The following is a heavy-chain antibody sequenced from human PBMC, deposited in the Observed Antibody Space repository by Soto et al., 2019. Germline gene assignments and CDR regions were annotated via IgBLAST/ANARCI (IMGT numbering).Heavy chain of an antibody. J-gene: IGHJ5*02. D-gene: IGHD2-2*02. CDR3: ARLPDCNSTSCYTWWFEP. CDR2: ISAYNGNT. CDR1: GYTFTSYG. Sequence: ASVKVSCKASGYTFTSYGISWVRQAPGQGLEWMGWISAYNGNTNYAQKLQGRVTMTTDTSTSTAYMELRSLRSDDTAVYYCARLPDCNSTSCYTWWFEPWGQGTPVTVS. V-gene: IGHV1-18*04.